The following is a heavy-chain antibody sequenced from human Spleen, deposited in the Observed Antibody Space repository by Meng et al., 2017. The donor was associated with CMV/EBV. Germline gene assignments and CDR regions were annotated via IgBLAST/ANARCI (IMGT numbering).Heavy chain of an antibody. Sequence: GESLKISCAASGFTFSGYTMNWVRQAPGKGLEWVSSISSSSAYRHYADSLKGRFTVSRDNAKNSVFLQMNSLRAEDTGVYYCTRPRNCGGDCYSDYWGQGTLVTVSS. J-gene: IGHJ4*02. CDR2: ISSSSAYR. D-gene: IGHD2-21*01. CDR3: TRPRNCGGDCYSDY. V-gene: IGHV3-21*01. CDR1: GFTFSGYT.